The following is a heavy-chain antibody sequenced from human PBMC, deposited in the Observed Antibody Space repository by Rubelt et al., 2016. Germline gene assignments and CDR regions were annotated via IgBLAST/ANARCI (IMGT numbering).Heavy chain of an antibody. CDR1: GGSISSYY. CDR2: IYYSGST. J-gene: IGHJ6*02. D-gene: IGHD1-14*01. V-gene: IGHV4-59*08. Sequence: QVQLQESGPGLVKPSETLSLTCTVSGGSISSYYWSWIRQPPGKGLEWIGYIYYSGSTNYNPSLTSRVTISVDTSKNQVSLKLSSGTAAETAVYYGARHSGCVGWYGMDVWGQGTTVTVSS. CDR3: ARHSGCVGWYGMDV.